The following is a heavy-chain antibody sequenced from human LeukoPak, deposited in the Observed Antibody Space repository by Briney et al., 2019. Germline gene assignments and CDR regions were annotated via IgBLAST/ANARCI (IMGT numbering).Heavy chain of an antibody. D-gene: IGHD3-3*01. CDR3: ARGQLYYDFWSGSNWSDP. CDR2: INHSGST. J-gene: IGHJ5*02. V-gene: IGHV4-34*01. CDR1: GGSFSGYY. Sequence: PSETLSLTCAVYGGSFSGYYWSWIREPPGKGLEWIGEINHSGSTNYNPSLKSRVTISVDTSKNQFSLKLSSVTAADTAVYYCARGQLYYDFWSGSNWSDPWGQGTLVTVSS.